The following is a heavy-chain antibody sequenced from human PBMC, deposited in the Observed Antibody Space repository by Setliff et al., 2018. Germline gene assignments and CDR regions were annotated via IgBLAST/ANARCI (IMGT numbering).Heavy chain of an antibody. D-gene: IGHD3-22*01. Sequence: SETLSLTCSVSGGSITSGGGFYWAWIRQPPGKELEWIGSFYSFGSIYYSPSLKNRVTISGDTSSNQFSLKLSSVTAADTAAYYCASLPYYDSSGYSLSYYWGQGTLVTVSS. CDR3: ASLPYYDSSGYSLSYY. V-gene: IGHV4-39*01. J-gene: IGHJ4*02. CDR2: FYSFGSI. CDR1: GGSITSGGGFY.